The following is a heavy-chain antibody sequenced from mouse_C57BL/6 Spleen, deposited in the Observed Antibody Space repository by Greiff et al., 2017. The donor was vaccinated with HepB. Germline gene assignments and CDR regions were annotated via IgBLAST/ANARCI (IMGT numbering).Heavy chain of an antibody. D-gene: IGHD2-14*01. Sequence: EVKLVESGGGLVKPGGSLKLSCAASGFTFSDYGMHWVRQAPEKGLEWVAYISSGSSTIYYADTVKGRFTISRDNAKNTLFLQMTSLRSEDTAMYYCARHRRYAMDYWGQGTSVTVSS. V-gene: IGHV5-17*01. J-gene: IGHJ4*01. CDR1: GFTFSDYG. CDR3: ARHRRYAMDY. CDR2: ISSGSSTI.